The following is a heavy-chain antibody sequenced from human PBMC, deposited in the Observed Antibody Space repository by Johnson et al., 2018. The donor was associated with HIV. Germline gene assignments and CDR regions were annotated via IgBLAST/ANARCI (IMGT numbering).Heavy chain of an antibody. CDR3: ARELSHDAFDI. CDR2: ISGSGGST. Sequence: EVQLVESGGGLVKPGGSLRLSCAAPGLTFSDYYMTWIRQAPGKGLEWVSAISGSGGSTYYADSVKGRFTISRDNSKNTLYLQMNSLRAEDTAAYYCARELSHDAFDIWGQGTMVTVSS. V-gene: IGHV3-23*04. J-gene: IGHJ3*02. D-gene: IGHD3-3*02. CDR1: GLTFSDYY.